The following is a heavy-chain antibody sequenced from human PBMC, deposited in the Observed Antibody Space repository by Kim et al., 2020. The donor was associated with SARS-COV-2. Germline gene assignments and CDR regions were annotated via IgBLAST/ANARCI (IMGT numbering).Heavy chain of an antibody. CDR2: ISGSGGST. CDR1: GFTFSSYA. Sequence: GGSLRLSCAASGFTFSSYAMSWVRQAPGKGLEWVSAISGSGGSTYYADSVKGRFTISRDNSKNTLYLQMNSLRAEDTAVYYCAKVPYYYDSSGYYYDYWGQGTLVTVSS. CDR3: AKVPYYYDSSGYYYDY. V-gene: IGHV3-23*01. J-gene: IGHJ4*02. D-gene: IGHD3-22*01.